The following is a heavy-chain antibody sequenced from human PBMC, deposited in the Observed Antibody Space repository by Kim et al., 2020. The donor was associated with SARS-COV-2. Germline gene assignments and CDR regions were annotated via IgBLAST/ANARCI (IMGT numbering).Heavy chain of an antibody. V-gene: IGHV4-34*01. CDR3: ARSGPKGGPRLVYYFDY. CDR2: INHSGST. J-gene: IGHJ4*02. Sequence: SETLSLTCAVYGGSFSGYYWSWIRQPPGKGLEWIGEINHSGSTNYNPSLKSRVTISVDTSKNQFSLKLSSVTAADTAVYYCARSGPKGGPRLVYYFDYWGQGTLVTVSS. D-gene: IGHD2-15*01. CDR1: GGSFSGYY.